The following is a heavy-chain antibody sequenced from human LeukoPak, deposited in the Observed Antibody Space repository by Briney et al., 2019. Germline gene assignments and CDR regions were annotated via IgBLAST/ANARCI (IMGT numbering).Heavy chain of an antibody. CDR3: GVVY. J-gene: IGHJ4*02. CDR1: GFAFSTYW. Sequence: GGSLRLSCTASGFAFSTYWMSWVRQAPGKGLEWVANIKEDGSEKYYVDSVKGRFTISRDNAKNSLYLQMDSLRAEDTAVYYCGVVYWGQGTLVTVSS. V-gene: IGHV3-7*01. CDR2: IKEDGSEK.